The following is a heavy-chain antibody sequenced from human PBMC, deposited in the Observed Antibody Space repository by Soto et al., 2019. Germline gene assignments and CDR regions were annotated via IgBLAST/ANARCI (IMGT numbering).Heavy chain of an antibody. Sequence: QVQLVESGGGVVQPGRSLRLSCAASGFTFSSYGMHWVRQAPGKGLEWVAVISYDGSNKYYADSVKGRFTISRDNSKNTLYLQMNSLRAEDTAVYYCANPRYYGSDPWGQGTLVTVSS. V-gene: IGHV3-30*18. CDR2: ISYDGSNK. CDR1: GFTFSSYG. J-gene: IGHJ5*02. D-gene: IGHD3-10*01. CDR3: ANPRYYGSDP.